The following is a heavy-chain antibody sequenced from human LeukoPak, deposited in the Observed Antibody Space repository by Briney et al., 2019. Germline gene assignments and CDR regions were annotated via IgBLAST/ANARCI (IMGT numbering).Heavy chain of an antibody. V-gene: IGHV3-21*01. J-gene: IGHJ6*04. CDR1: GFTFSSYS. D-gene: IGHD3-22*01. CDR2: ISSSSSYI. Sequence: GGSLRLSCAASGFTFSSYSMNWVRQAPGKGLEWVSSISSSSSYIYYADSVKGRFTISRDNAKNSLYLQMNSLRAEDTAVYYCARSLFLTVVAATAPRYYYYYGMDVWGKGTTVTVSS. CDR3: ARSLFLTVVAATAPRYYYYYGMDV.